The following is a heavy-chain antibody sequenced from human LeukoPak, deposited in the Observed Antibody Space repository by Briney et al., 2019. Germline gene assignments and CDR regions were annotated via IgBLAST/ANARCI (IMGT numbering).Heavy chain of an antibody. CDR3: AKIIRVGATSNWFDP. CDR2: ISGSGGST. V-gene: IGHV3-23*01. CDR1: GFSFRTYG. D-gene: IGHD1-26*01. J-gene: IGHJ5*02. Sequence: GGSLRLSCAASGFSFRTYGMSWVRQAPGKRLEWVSGISGSGGSTYYADSVKGRFTISRDNSKNTLYLQMNSLRAEDTAVYYCAKIIRVGATSNWFDPWGQGTLVTVSS.